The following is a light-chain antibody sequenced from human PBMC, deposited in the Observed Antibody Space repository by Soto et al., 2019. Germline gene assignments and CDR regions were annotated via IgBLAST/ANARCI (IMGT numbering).Light chain of an antibody. CDR1: QSVSGHY. CDR3: QHYGSSPQP. CDR2: DAS. Sequence: EIVLTQSPGTLSLSPGERATLSCRASQSVSGHYLAWYQQKPGQAPRLLIYDASRRATGIPDRFSGGGSGTDFTLTISRLEPEDFAVYYCQHYGSSPQPFGLGTKVEIK. V-gene: IGKV3-20*01. J-gene: IGKJ1*01.